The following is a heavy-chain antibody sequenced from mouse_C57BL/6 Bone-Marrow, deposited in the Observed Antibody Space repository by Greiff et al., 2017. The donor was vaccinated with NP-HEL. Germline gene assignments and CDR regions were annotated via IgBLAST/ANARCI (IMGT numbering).Heavy chain of an antibody. CDR1: GYTFTDYY. J-gene: IGHJ3*01. CDR3: ARQRFAY. Sequence: VQLQQSGPELVKPGASVTISCKASGYTFTDYYMNWVKQSHGKSLEWIGDINPNNGGTSYNQKFKGKATLTVDKSSSTAYMELRSLTSEDSAVYYCARQRFAYWGQGTLVTVSA. CDR2: INPNNGGT. V-gene: IGHV1-26*01.